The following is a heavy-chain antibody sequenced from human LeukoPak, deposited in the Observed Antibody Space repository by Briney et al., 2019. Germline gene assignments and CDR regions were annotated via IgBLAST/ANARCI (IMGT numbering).Heavy chain of an antibody. CDR3: AREERSYCSSTSCPGGFDY. CDR2: IYHSGST. J-gene: IGHJ4*02. V-gene: IGHV4-38-2*02. D-gene: IGHD2-2*01. CDR1: GYSISSGYY. Sequence: PSETLSLTCAVSGYSISSGYYWGWIRQPPGKGLEWIGSIYHSGSTYYNPSLKSRVTISVDTSKNQFSLKLSSVTAADTAVYYCAREERSYCSSTSCPGGFDYWGQGTLVTVSS.